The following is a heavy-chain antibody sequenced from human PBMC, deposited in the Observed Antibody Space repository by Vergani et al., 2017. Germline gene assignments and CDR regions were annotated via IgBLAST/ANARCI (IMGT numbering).Heavy chain of an antibody. Sequence: QVQLQESGPGLVKPSQTLSLTCSVSGDSISSGVYYWNWIRQHPGKGLEWIGYIYSTGSTHHNPSLRRRINMSVDTSKNQFSLKLSSVTAADTAVYYCARDRRGYCSSTSCLNYFDYWGQGTLVTVSS. J-gene: IGHJ4*02. CDR1: GDSISSGVYY. CDR3: ARDRRGYCSSTSCLNYFDY. CDR2: IYSTGST. V-gene: IGHV4-31*03. D-gene: IGHD2-2*01.